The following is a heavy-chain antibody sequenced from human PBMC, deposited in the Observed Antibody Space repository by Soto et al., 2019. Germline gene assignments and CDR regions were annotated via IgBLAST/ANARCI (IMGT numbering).Heavy chain of an antibody. D-gene: IGHD2-21*02. CDR3: AKIKMGTPLTRAFDI. Sequence: ASVKVSCKASGYTFTGYAMHWVRQAPGQRLEWMGWINAGNGNTKYSQKFQGRVTITRDTSASTAYMELNSLRAEDTAVYYCAKIKMGTPLTRAFDIWGQGTMVTVSS. V-gene: IGHV1-3*01. CDR1: GYTFTGYA. J-gene: IGHJ3*02. CDR2: INAGNGNT.